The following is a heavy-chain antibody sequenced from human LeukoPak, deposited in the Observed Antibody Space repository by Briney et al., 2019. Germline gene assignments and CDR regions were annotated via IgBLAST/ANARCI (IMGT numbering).Heavy chain of an antibody. Sequence: PGGSLRLSCSASGFTFSSYGMLWVRQAPGKGLEYVSTISSNGGSTYYADSVKGRFTISRDNSKSTLYLQMSSLRAEDTAVYYCVKGGIVVLISAFDIWGQGTMVTVSS. CDR3: VKGGIVVLISAFDI. CDR1: GFTFSSYG. CDR2: ISSNGGST. J-gene: IGHJ3*02. D-gene: IGHD3-22*01. V-gene: IGHV3-64D*06.